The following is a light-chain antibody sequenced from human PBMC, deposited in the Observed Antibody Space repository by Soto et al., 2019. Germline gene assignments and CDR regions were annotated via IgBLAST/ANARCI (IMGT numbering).Light chain of an antibody. CDR2: DVS. CDR3: SSYTRSNSYV. J-gene: IGLJ1*01. CDR1: NSDVGAYNY. Sequence: QSALTQPASVSGSPGQSITISCIGTNSDVGAYNYVSWYQHHPDKAPKLMINDVSNRPSGVSIRFSGYKSGNAAFLTISELQAEDEADYYCSSYTRSNSYVFGTGTKLTVL. V-gene: IGLV2-14*03.